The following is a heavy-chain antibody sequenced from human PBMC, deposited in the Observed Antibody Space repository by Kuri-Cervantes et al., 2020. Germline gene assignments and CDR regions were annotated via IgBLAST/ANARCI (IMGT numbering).Heavy chain of an antibody. CDR2: ISSSSSYI. CDR1: GFTFSSYS. CDR3: ARDWSTVGGMDV. D-gene: IGHD4-23*01. Sequence: GESLKISCAASGFTFSSYSMNWVRQAPGKGLEWVSSISSSSSYIYYADSVKGRFTISRDNAKNSLYLQMNSLGDEDTAVYYCARDWSTVGGMDVWGQGTTVTVSS. V-gene: IGHV3-21*01. J-gene: IGHJ6*02.